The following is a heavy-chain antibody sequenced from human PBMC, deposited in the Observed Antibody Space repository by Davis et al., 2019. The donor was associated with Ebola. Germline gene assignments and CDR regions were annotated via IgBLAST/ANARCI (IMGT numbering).Heavy chain of an antibody. CDR2: IDPSDSYT. CDR1: GYSFTSYW. Sequence: PGGSLRLSCKGSGYSFTSYWISWVRQMPGKGLEWMGRIDPSDSYTNYSPSFQGHVTISADKSISTAYLQWSSLKASDTAMYYCARHFPRRAPAAILRYYYGMDVWGQGTTVTVSS. CDR3: ARHFPRRAPAAILRYYYGMDV. J-gene: IGHJ6*02. V-gene: IGHV5-10-1*01. D-gene: IGHD2-2*02.